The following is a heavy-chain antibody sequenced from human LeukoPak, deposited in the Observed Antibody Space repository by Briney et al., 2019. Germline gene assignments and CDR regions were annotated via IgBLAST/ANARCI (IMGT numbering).Heavy chain of an antibody. V-gene: IGHV3-30*02. D-gene: IGHD3-10*01. CDR1: GFTFSSYD. Sequence: GGSLRLSCAASGFTFSSYDMHWVRQAPGKGLEWVAFTRFDGSDKYYSDSVRGRFTISRDNSKNTLSLQMNNLRVEDTAVYYCARGGGSKNQYAPWYFDYWGQGALVTVSS. J-gene: IGHJ4*02. CDR3: ARGGGSKNQYAPWYFDY. CDR2: TRFDGSDK.